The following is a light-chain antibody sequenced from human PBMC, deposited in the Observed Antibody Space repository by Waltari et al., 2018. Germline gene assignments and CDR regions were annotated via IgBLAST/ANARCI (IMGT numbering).Light chain of an antibody. Sequence: QSVLTQPPSASGTPGQRVTIPCSGSSSNIGINTVNWYQQLPGTAPKLLFYNNNQRPSGVPDRFSASKSGTSASLAISGLQSEDEADYYCATWDDSLNGVVFGGGTKLTVL. CDR2: NNN. CDR1: SSNIGINT. V-gene: IGLV1-44*01. CDR3: ATWDDSLNGVV. J-gene: IGLJ2*01.